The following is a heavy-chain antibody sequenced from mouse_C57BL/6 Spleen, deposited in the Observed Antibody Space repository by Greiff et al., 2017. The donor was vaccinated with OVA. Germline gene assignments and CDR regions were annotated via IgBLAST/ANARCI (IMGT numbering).Heavy chain of an antibody. CDR3: ARDYDYERYYFDY. J-gene: IGHJ2*01. V-gene: IGHV1-69*01. Sequence: VQLQQPGAELVMPGASVKLSCKASGYTFTSYWMHWVKQRPGQGLEWIGEIDPSDSYTNYNQKFKGKSTLTVDKSSSTAYMQLSSLTSEDSAVYYCARDYDYERYYFDYWGQGTTLTVSS. CDR2: IDPSDSYT. D-gene: IGHD2-4*01. CDR1: GYTFTSYW.